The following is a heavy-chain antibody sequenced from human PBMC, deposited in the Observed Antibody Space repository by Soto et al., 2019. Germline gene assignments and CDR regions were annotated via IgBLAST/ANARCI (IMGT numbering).Heavy chain of an antibody. CDR3: VRDSHGDY. CDR2: IDHDGPT. CDR1: GFTFSNYW. V-gene: IGHV3-74*01. J-gene: IGHJ4*02. Sequence: EVQLVESGGGLVQPGGSLGLSCAGSGFTFSNYWMHWVRQAPGKGLEWVSRIDHDGPTDYADSVRGRFTISRDNAENTLYLHMNRLRPEDTAVYYCVRDSHGDYWGQGTLVTVSS.